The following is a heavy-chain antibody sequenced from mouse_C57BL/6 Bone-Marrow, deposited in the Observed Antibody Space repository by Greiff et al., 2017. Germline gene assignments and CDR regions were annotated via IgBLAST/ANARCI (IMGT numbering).Heavy chain of an antibody. Sequence: EVKLQQSVAELVRPGASVKLSCTASGFNIKNTYMHWVKQRPEQGLEWIGRIDPANGNTKYAPKFQGKATITADTSSNTAYLQLSSLTSEDTAIYYCASYCGSSSAWFAYWGQGTLVTVSA. V-gene: IGHV14-3*01. CDR3: ASYCGSSSAWFAY. CDR1: GFNIKNTY. D-gene: IGHD1-1*01. CDR2: IDPANGNT. J-gene: IGHJ3*01.